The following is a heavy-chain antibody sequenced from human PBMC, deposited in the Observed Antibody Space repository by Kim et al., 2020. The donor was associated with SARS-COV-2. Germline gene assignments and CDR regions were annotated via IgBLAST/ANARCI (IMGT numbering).Heavy chain of an antibody. CDR3: ARAGSGIAAADY. D-gene: IGHD6-13*01. V-gene: IGHV4-59*01. Sequence: NYNPTLKSRVTISVDTSKNQFSLKLTSVTAADTAVYYCARAGSGIAAADYWGQGTLVTVSS. J-gene: IGHJ4*02.